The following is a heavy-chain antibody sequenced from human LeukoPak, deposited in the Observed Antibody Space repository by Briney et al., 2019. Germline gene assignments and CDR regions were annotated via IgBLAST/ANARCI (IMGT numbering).Heavy chain of an antibody. Sequence: GGSLRLSCAASGFTFSSYAMSWVRQAPGKGLEWVSAISGSGGSTYYADSVKGRFTISRDNSKNTLYLQMNSLRAEDTALYYCAKRWVGGVIGYWGQGTLVTVSS. J-gene: IGHJ4*01. D-gene: IGHD3-10*01. CDR3: AKRWVGGVIGY. V-gene: IGHV3-23*01. CDR2: ISGSGGST. CDR1: GFTFSSYA.